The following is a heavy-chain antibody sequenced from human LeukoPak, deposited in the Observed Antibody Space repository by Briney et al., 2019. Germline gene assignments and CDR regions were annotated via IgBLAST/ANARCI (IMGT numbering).Heavy chain of an antibody. CDR3: ASFVLSDAFDI. J-gene: IGHJ3*02. CDR2: INHSGST. V-gene: IGHV4-34*01. D-gene: IGHD6-6*01. CDR1: GGSFSGYY. Sequence: KPSETLSLTRAVYGGSFSGYYWSWIRQPPGEGLEWIGEINHSGSTNYNPSLKSRVTISVDTSKNQFSLKLSSVTAADTAVYYCASFVLSDAFDIWGQGTMVTVSS.